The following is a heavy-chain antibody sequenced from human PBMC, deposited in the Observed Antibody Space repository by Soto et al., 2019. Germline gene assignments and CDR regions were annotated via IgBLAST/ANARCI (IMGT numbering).Heavy chain of an antibody. CDR1: GFTFSSYA. Sequence: PGGSLRLSCAASGFTFSSYAMSWVRQAPGKGLEWVSAISGSGGSTYYADSVKGRFTISRDNSKNTLYLQMNSLRAEDTAVYYCAKDTMFRILFCGLYWGQGTLVTVSS. D-gene: IGHD3-10*02. CDR2: ISGSGGST. J-gene: IGHJ4*02. V-gene: IGHV3-23*01. CDR3: AKDTMFRILFCGLY.